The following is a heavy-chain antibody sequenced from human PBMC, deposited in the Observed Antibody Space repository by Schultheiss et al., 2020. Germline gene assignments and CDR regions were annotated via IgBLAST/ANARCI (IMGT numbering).Heavy chain of an antibody. CDR1: GYSIRSGYY. J-gene: IGHJ5*02. CDR3: ARDQAARPSWFDP. V-gene: IGHV4-38-2*02. Sequence: SQTLSLTCAVSGYSIRSGYYWGWIRQPPGKGLEWIGSIYHSGSTYYNPSLKSRVTISVDTSKNQFSLKLSSVTAADTAVYYCARDQAARPSWFDPWGQGTLVTVSS. D-gene: IGHD6-6*01. CDR2: IYHSGST.